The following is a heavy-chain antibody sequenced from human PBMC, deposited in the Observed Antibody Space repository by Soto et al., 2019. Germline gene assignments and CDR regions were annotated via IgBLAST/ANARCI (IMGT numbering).Heavy chain of an antibody. Sequence: SEMITCSGSGCGFITYWTSWVSKMPGKGLEWMGRIDPSDSYTNYSPSFQGHVTISADKSISTAYLQWSSLKASDTAMYYCASTNGNDAGGYYGMDVWFQGTTVTVSS. CDR3: ASTNGNDAGGYYGMDV. CDR2: IDPSDSYT. CDR1: GCGFITYW. J-gene: IGHJ6*02. V-gene: IGHV5-10-1*01. D-gene: IGHD1-1*01.